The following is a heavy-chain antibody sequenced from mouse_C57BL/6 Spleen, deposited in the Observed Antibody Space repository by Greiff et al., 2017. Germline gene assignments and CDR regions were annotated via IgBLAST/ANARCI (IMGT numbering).Heavy chain of an antibody. D-gene: IGHD2-4*01. J-gene: IGHJ2*01. CDR2: IYPGDGDT. V-gene: IGHV1-82*01. Sequence: VQLQQSGPELVKPGASVKISCKASGYAFSSSWMNWVKQRPGKGLEWIGRIYPGDGDTNYNGKFKGKATLTADKSSSTAYMQLSSLTSEDSAVYVCARTPLYDYDEGFDYWGQGTTLTVSS. CDR3: ARTPLYDYDEGFDY. CDR1: GYAFSSSW.